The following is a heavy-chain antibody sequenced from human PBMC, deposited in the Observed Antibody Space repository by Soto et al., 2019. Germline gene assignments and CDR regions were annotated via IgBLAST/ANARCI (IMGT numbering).Heavy chain of an antibody. Sequence: GESLKISCKGSGYSFTSYWIGWVRQMPGKGLEWMGIIYPGDSDTRYSPSFQGQVTISADKSISTAYLQWSSLKASDTAMYYCARFRGVGHDFWSGYLADPSGYYYYGMDVWGQGTTVTVSS. CDR3: ARFRGVGHDFWSGYLADPSGYYYYGMDV. J-gene: IGHJ6*02. D-gene: IGHD3-3*01. V-gene: IGHV5-51*01. CDR2: IYPGDSDT. CDR1: GYSFTSYW.